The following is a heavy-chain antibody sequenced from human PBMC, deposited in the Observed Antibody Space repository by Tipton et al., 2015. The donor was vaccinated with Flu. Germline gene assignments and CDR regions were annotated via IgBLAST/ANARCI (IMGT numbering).Heavy chain of an antibody. CDR2: ITHVGNT. D-gene: IGHD1-1*01. Sequence: TLSLTCDVYGGSFSTHYWSWIRQPPGKGLEWIGEITHVGNTNYNPSLKSRVTILIDASKNQFSLKVTSVTAANSAVYYCARDLWNDRRAYYYYGVDVWGQGTTVTVSS. CDR1: GGSFSTHY. V-gene: IGHV4-34*01. CDR3: ARDLWNDRRAYYYYGVDV. J-gene: IGHJ6*02.